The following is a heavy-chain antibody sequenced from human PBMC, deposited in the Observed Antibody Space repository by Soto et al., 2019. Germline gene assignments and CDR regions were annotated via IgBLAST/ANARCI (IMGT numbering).Heavy chain of an antibody. D-gene: IGHD3-22*01. CDR1: GFTVSSNY. Sequence: GWSLRLSCAASGFTVSSNYMSWVRQAPGKGLEWVSVIYSGGSTYYADSVKGRFTISRDNSKNTLYLQMDSLRAEDTAVYYCARAVDYYDSSGYWEYWGQGTLVTASS. J-gene: IGHJ4*02. CDR3: ARAVDYYDSSGYWEY. V-gene: IGHV3-53*01. CDR2: IYSGGST.